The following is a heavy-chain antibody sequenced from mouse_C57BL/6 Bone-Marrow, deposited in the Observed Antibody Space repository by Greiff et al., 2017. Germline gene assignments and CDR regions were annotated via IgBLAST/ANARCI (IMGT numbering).Heavy chain of an antibody. CDR1: GFTFSSYA. V-gene: IGHV5-4*01. CDR3: ARELRTYFDY. Sequence: EVKVVESGGGLVKPGGSLKLSCAASGFTFSSYAMSWVRQTPEKRLEWVATISDGGSYTYYPDNVKGRFTISRDTAKNNLYLQMSHLKSENTAMYYCARELRTYFDYWGQGTTLTVSS. CDR2: ISDGGSYT. D-gene: IGHD1-1*01. J-gene: IGHJ2*01.